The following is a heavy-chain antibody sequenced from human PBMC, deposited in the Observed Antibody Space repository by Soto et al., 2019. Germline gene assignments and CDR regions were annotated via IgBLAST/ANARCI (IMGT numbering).Heavy chain of an antibody. CDR3: VKFYLWGGGTDSPFDD. J-gene: IGHJ4*02. Sequence: EVQLVESGGGLAQPGRYLRLSCAASGFTFDDYAMHWVRQAPGKGLEWVAGISWNSGRTGYADSGKGRFTISRETDKNSLFLQMNSLRAEDTALYYCVKFYLWGGGTDSPFDDWGQGTLVSVSS. CDR2: ISWNSGRT. D-gene: IGHD1-26*01. V-gene: IGHV3-9*01. CDR1: GFTFDDYA.